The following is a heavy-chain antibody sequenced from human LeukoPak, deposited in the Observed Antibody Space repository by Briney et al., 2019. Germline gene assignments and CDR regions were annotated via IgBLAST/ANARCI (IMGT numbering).Heavy chain of an antibody. D-gene: IGHD3-16*01. Sequence: ASVKVSCKGSGYTLSALNMRWVRRAPGKGLEWMGGYDPEDGETIFAQRFQGRVTMTEDTSADIAYMELSSLRSDDTAVFYCATEPNWGSGAGAWGQGTLVTVSS. CDR3: ATEPNWGSGAGA. CDR1: GYTLSALN. CDR2: YDPEDGET. J-gene: IGHJ4*02. V-gene: IGHV1-24*01.